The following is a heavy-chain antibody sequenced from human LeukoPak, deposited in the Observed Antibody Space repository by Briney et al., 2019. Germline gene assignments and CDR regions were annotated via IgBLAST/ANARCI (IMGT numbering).Heavy chain of an antibody. CDR2: IYSGGNT. V-gene: IGHV3-66*01. Sequence: PGGSLRLSCGASGFIFSSYWMSWVRQAPGQGLEWVSVIYSGGNTYYADSVKGRFTISRDNSKNTLYLQMNSLRAEDTAVYYCARDGGRLSWFDPWGQGTLVTVSP. D-gene: IGHD3-16*01. CDR3: ARDGGRLSWFDP. CDR1: GFIFSSYW. J-gene: IGHJ5*02.